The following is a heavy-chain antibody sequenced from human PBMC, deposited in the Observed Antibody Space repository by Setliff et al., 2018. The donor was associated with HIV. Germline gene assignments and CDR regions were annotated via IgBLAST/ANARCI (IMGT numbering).Heavy chain of an antibody. Sequence: PSETLSLTCTVSGGSISTSSYYWGWVRQPPGKGLEWMGSIKSSGNTYHSPSLKNRVSMTVDTSNNQFSLKLSSVTAADTGVYYCARLFSWMSYSFDIWGQGTKVTVSS. CDR2: IKSSGNT. D-gene: IGHD2-21*01. J-gene: IGHJ3*02. CDR3: ARLFSWMSYSFDI. V-gene: IGHV4-39*01. CDR1: GGSISTSSYY.